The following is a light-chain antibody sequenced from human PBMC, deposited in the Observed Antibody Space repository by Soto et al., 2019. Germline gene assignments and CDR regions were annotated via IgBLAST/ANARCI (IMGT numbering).Light chain of an antibody. J-gene: IGLJ2*01. Sequence: SYELTQPPSVSVAPGETARITCGGNNIGRKSVHWYHQKPGQAPVLVIYYDSDRPSGIPERFSGSNSGNTATLTITSAAAEDGDDYYYYGWVWDSGPSVFGGGTQLTVL. CDR2: YDS. V-gene: IGLV3-21*01. CDR1: NIGRKS. CDR3: YGWVWDSGPSV.